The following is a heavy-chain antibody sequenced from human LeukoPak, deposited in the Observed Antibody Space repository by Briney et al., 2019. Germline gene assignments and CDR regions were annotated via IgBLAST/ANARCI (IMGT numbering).Heavy chain of an antibody. CDR2: IWYDGSNK. CDR1: GFTFSSYA. V-gene: IGHV3-33*08. J-gene: IGHJ4*02. CDR3: ATGKQWLTDY. Sequence: GGSLRLSCAASGFTFSSYAMSWVRQAPGKGLEWVAVIWYDGSNKYYADSVKGRFTISRDNSKNTLYLQMSSLRVEDTAVYYCATGKQWLTDYWGQGTLVTVSS. D-gene: IGHD6-19*01.